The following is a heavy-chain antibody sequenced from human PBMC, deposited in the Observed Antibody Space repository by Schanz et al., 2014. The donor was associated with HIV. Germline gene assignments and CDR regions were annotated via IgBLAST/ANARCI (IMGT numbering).Heavy chain of an antibody. CDR2: IIPIFGPA. D-gene: IGHD6-13*01. CDR1: GGSFSSYA. V-gene: IGHV1-69*19. CDR3: ARRELGAPRYRSWAGEAHYYGMDV. Sequence: QVQLVQSGAEVKKPGSSVKVSCKASGGSFSSYAINWVRQAPGQGLEWMGGIIPIFGPANYSPKFRDRVPLTADGSTSTAYMELSSLSSEDAAIYYCARRELGAPRYRSWAGEAHYYGMDVWGQGTTVTVSS. J-gene: IGHJ6*02.